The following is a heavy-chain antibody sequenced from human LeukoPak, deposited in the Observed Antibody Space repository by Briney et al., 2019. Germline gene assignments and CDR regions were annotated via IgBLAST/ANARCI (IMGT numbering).Heavy chain of an antibody. CDR2: IYYSGST. V-gene: IGHV4-59*06. Sequence: PSETLSLTCTVSGGSISSYYWSWIRQHPGKGLEWIGYIYYSGSTYYNPSLKSRVTISVDTSKNQFSLKLSSVTAADTAVYYCARALGYCSSTSCYPYYYYYGMDVWGQGTTVTVSS. CDR3: ARALGYCSSTSCYPYYYYYGMDV. CDR1: GGSISSYY. D-gene: IGHD2-2*01. J-gene: IGHJ6*02.